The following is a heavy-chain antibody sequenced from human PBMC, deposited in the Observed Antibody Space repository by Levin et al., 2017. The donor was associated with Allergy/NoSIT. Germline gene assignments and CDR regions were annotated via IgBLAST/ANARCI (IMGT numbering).Heavy chain of an antibody. Sequence: GESLKISCKASGYTFTGHYMHWVRQAPGQGLEWMGWINPNSGGTNYAQKFQGRVTMTRDTSISTAYMELSRLRSDDTAVYYCATSGYSSGWPPGNDAFDIWGQGTMVTVSS. CDR1: GYTFTGHY. D-gene: IGHD6-19*01. CDR3: ATSGYSSGWPPGNDAFDI. CDR2: INPNSGGT. J-gene: IGHJ3*02. V-gene: IGHV1-2*02.